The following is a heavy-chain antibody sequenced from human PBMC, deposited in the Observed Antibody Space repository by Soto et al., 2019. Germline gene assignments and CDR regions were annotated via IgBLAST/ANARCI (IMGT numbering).Heavy chain of an antibody. CDR2: IKSKTDGGTT. Sequence: TVSSNYMNWVRQAPGKGLEWVGRIKSKTDGGTTEYAAPVKGKFTISRDDSKNTLYLQMNSLKTEDTAVYYCTTPTMIVPNYYYYGMDVWGQGTTVTVSS. D-gene: IGHD3-22*01. J-gene: IGHJ6*02. CDR1: TVSSNY. CDR3: TTPTMIVPNYYYYGMDV. V-gene: IGHV3-15*07.